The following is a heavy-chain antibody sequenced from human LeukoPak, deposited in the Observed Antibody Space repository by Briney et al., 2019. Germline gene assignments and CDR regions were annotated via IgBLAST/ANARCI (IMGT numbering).Heavy chain of an antibody. D-gene: IGHD3-10*01. V-gene: IGHV1-46*01. CDR2: INPNGGTT. CDR1: GYTFTSYY. CDR3: AKGGVAIRRDIDY. J-gene: IGHJ4*02. Sequence: ASVKVSCKASGYTFTSYYMHWVRQAPGQGLEWMGIINPNGGTTSYAQKFQGRVTMTRDMSTSTVYMELSSLRSEDTAVYYCAKGGVAIRRDIDYWGQGTLVTVSS.